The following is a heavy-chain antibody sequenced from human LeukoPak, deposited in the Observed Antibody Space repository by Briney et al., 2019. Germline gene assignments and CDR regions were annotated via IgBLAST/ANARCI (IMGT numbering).Heavy chain of an antibody. CDR3: ARHDHDAFDI. V-gene: IGHV4-59*08. J-gene: IGHJ3*02. CDR1: GGSISSYY. Sequence: KPSETLSLTCTVSGGSISSYYWSWIRQPPGKGLEWIGYIYYSGSTNYNPSLKSRVTISVDTSKNQFSLKLSSVTAADTAVYYCARHDHDAFDIWGQGTMVTVSS. CDR2: IYYSGST.